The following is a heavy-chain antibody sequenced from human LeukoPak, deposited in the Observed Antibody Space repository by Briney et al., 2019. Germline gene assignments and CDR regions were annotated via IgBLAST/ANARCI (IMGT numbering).Heavy chain of an antibody. Sequence: ASVKVSCKASGGTFSSYAISWVRQAPGQGLEWMGGIIPIFGTANYAQKFQGRVTITADESTSTAYMELSSLRSEDTAVYYCARWSGYSSSWYLAFDIWGQGTMVTVSS. V-gene: IGHV1-69*13. CDR2: IIPIFGTA. J-gene: IGHJ3*02. CDR3: ARWSGYSSSWYLAFDI. CDR1: GGTFSSYA. D-gene: IGHD6-13*01.